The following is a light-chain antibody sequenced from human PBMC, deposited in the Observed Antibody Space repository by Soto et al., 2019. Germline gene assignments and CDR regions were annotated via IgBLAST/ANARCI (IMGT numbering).Light chain of an antibody. CDR2: DVS. Sequence: DIQMTQAPSTISASVGDRVTITCRASQSINAWLAWYQQKPGKAPKLLIYDVSTLDSGVPSRFSGSASGTEFTLTISSLESDDFAVYYCQQYGSSPPITFGQGTRLEIK. CDR1: QSINAW. CDR3: QQYGSSPPIT. J-gene: IGKJ5*01. V-gene: IGKV1-5*01.